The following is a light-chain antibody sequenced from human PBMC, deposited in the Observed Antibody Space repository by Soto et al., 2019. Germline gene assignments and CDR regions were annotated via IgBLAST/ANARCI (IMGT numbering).Light chain of an antibody. CDR2: EVS. V-gene: IGLV2-14*01. CDR1: SSDVGGYKY. CDR3: SSYTTSSTWV. Sequence: QSALTQPASVSGSPGQSITISCTGTSSDVGGYKYVSWYQHHPGKAPKLMIYEVSNRPSGVSNRFSGSKSGNTASLTISGLQAEDEAHYYCSSYTTSSTWVSGGGTKVTVL. J-gene: IGLJ3*02.